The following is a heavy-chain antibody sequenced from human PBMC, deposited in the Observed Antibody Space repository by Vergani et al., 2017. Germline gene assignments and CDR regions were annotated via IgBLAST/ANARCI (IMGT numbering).Heavy chain of an antibody. CDR2: IYSGGST. D-gene: IGHD4-17*01. Sequence: EVQLVESGGGLVQPGGSLRLSCAASGFTVSSNYMSWVRQAPGKGLEWVSVIYSGGSTYYADSVKGRFTISRSNSKNSLYLQMNSLIAEETAVYYCASGPPRTLTWYFDLWGRGTLVTVSS. J-gene: IGHJ2*01. CDR3: ASGPPRTLTWYFDL. V-gene: IGHV3-66*01. CDR1: GFTVSSNY.